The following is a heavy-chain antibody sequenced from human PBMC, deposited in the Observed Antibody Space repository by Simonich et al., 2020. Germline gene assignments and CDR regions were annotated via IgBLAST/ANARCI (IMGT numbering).Heavy chain of an antibody. J-gene: IGHJ3*02. CDR3: ARQLNDFDI. CDR1: GYSFTSYW. Sequence: EVQLVQSGAEVKKPGESLKISCKGSGYSFTSYWIGWESQMPGKGLEWIGIHYPVDSATRYSPSLQGQVTTSADKSISTAYLQWSSLKASDTAMYYCARQLNDFDIWGQGTMVTVSS. D-gene: IGHD1-1*01. CDR2: HYPVDSAT. V-gene: IGHV5-51*01.